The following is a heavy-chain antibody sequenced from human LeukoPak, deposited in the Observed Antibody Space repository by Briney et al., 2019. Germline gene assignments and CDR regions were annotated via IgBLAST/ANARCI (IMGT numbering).Heavy chain of an antibody. V-gene: IGHV3-53*01. D-gene: IGHD5-12*01. CDR1: GFSVSSDH. CDR2: FHSDGNI. CDR3: ARVSYQERIVATGYFDY. Sequence: GGSLRLSCAASGFSVSSDHMSWVRQAPGKGLEWVSLFHSDGNIYYADSVKGRFTISRDDSKNTVYLQMNSLRAEDTAVYYCARVSYQERIVATGYFDYWGQGTLVTVSS. J-gene: IGHJ4*02.